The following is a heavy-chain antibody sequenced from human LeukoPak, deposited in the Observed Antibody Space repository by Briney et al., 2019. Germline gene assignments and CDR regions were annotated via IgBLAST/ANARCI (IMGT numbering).Heavy chain of an antibody. Sequence: PSETLSLTCAVYGGPFSGYYWSWIRQPPGKGLEWIGKINTSGRTTYNPSLKRRVTISVDTSKNQCSMKLSSVTAADTAVYYCARGGFSYYHGSGSLPYWGQGALVTVSS. J-gene: IGHJ1*01. CDR1: GGPFSGYY. V-gene: IGHV4-34*01. D-gene: IGHD3-10*01. CDR2: INTSGRT. CDR3: ARGGFSYYHGSGSLPY.